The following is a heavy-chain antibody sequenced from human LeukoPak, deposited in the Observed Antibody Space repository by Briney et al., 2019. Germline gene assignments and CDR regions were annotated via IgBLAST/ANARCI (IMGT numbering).Heavy chain of an antibody. V-gene: IGHV3-23*01. CDR3: AKDRGIISDY. J-gene: IGHJ4*02. CDR2: ISGSGDST. CDR1: GLTFSSYA. D-gene: IGHD3-10*01. Sequence: GGSLRLSCAASGLTFSSYAMSWVRQAPGKGLEWVSAISGSGDSTYYADSVKGRFTISRDNSKNTLYLQMNSLRVEDTAVYYCAKDRGIISDYWGQGTLVTVSS.